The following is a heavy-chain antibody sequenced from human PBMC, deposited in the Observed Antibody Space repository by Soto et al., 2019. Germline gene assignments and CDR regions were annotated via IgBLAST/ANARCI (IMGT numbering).Heavy chain of an antibody. J-gene: IGHJ6*02. CDR3: ARGVTIFYYYGMDV. Sequence: SVKVSCKASGGTFSSYAISWVRQAPGQGLEWMGGIIPIFGTANYAQKFQGRVTITADKSTSTAYMELSSLRSEDTAVYYCARGVTIFYYYGMDVWGQGTTVTVSS. CDR2: IIPIFGTA. D-gene: IGHD3-3*01. V-gene: IGHV1-69*06. CDR1: GGTFSSYA.